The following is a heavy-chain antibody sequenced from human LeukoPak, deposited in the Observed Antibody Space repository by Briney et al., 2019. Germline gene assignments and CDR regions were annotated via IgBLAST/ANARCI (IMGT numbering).Heavy chain of an antibody. V-gene: IGHV3-9*01. CDR3: AKGTGGYYGPFDS. Sequence: GRSLRLSCAASGFNFDGFALFWVRQAPGQGLEYVSGINWNSGSVDYADSVKGRFTTSRDNAKNSLYLQMKSLRVEDTALYYCAKGTGGYYGPFDSWGQGTLVTVSS. J-gene: IGHJ4*02. CDR1: GFNFDGFA. CDR2: INWNSGSV. D-gene: IGHD3-22*01.